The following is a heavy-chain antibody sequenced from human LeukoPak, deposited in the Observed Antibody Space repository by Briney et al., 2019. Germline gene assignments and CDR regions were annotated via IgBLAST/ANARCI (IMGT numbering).Heavy chain of an antibody. CDR3: ARDQLYCTGGTCYFDY. D-gene: IGHD2-8*02. Sequence: PGGSLRLSCAPSGFTFSSYWMHWVRQAPGKGLVWVSRINSDGRSTSYADSVKGRFTISRDNAKNTVYLQMNSLRAEDTAVYYCARDQLYCTGGTCYFDYWGQGTLVTVSS. CDR2: INSDGRST. CDR1: GFTFSSYW. V-gene: IGHV3-74*01. J-gene: IGHJ4*02.